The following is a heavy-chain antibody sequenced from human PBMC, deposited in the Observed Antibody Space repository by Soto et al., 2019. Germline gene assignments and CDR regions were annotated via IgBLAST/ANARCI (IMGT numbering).Heavy chain of an antibody. Sequence: EVQVLESGGGLAQPGRSLRLSCAVSGLSFSSSAMTWVRQSPGKGLEWVSSISRRGNSTYSADSVRGRFTISRDNSKNTLYLHMNSLRAEDTDVYYCAKDAKILDWLPTSYYVDFGGQGTLVPVSS. CDR3: AKDAKILDWLPTSYYVDF. J-gene: IGHJ4*02. D-gene: IGHD3-9*01. CDR1: GLSFSSSA. CDR2: ISRRGNST. V-gene: IGHV3-23*01.